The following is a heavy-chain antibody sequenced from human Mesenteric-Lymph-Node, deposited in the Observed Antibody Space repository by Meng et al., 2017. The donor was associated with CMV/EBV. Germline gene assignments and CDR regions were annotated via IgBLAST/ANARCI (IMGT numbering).Heavy chain of an antibody. Sequence: SETLSLTCAVYGGSFSGYYWSWIRQPPGKGLEWIGEINHSGSTNYNPSLKSRVTISVDTSKNQFSLKLSSVTAADTAVYYCASSIGYCSSTSCLYYYGMDVWGQGTTVTVSS. J-gene: IGHJ6*02. CDR1: GGSFSGYY. CDR3: ASSIGYCSSTSCLYYYGMDV. CDR2: INHSGST. D-gene: IGHD2-2*01. V-gene: IGHV4-34*01.